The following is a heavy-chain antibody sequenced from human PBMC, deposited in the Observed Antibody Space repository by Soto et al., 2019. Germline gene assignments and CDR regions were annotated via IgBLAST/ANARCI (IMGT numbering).Heavy chain of an antibody. D-gene: IGHD3-22*01. CDR1: GDSVSGGDSY. V-gene: IGHV4-30-4*01. Sequence: QVQLQESGPGLVKPSQTLSLTCTVSGDSVSGGDSYWSWIRQPPGKALEWIGYTFFSGYTSYTPSLTSRVTISVDMSKSQFSLRLTSVTAADTAIYYCVRGGNPYHYATSGPGTFDKWGQGTLVSVSS. J-gene: IGHJ4*02. CDR2: TFFSGYT. CDR3: VRGGNPYHYATSGPGTFDK.